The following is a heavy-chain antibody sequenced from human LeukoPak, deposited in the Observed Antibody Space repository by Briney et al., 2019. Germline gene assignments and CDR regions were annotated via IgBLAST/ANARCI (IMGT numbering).Heavy chain of an antibody. Sequence: SETLSLTCTVSGGSISSYYWSWIRQPAGKGLEWIGRIYTSGSTNYNPSLKSRVTMSVDTSKNQFSLKLSSVTAADTAVYYCARDYLGYCSGGSCYLIDYWGQGTLVTVSS. CDR1: GGSISSYY. D-gene: IGHD2-15*01. CDR3: ARDYLGYCSGGSCYLIDY. J-gene: IGHJ4*02. V-gene: IGHV4-4*07. CDR2: IYTSGST.